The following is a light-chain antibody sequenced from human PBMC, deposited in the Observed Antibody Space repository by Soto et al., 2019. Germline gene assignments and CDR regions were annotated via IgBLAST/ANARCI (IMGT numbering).Light chain of an antibody. CDR1: QSINTW. V-gene: IGKV1-5*01. CDR2: YAS. J-gene: IGKJ1*01. CDR3: QQFNTSPWT. Sequence: DIQMTQSPSTLSASVGDRVTITCRASQSINTWLAWYQQKPGKAPKALIYYASTVESGVPSRFSGSGSGTEFTLTISSPQPDDFATYYCQQFNTSPWTFGQGTKVDIK.